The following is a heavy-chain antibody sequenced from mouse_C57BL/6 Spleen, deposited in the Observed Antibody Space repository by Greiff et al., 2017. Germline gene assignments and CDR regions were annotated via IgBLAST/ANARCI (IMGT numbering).Heavy chain of an antibody. V-gene: IGHV1-55*01. Sequence: VQLQQPGAELVKPGASVKMSCKASGYTFTSYWITWVKQRPGQGLEWIGDIYPGSGSTNYNEKFKRKATLTVDTSSSTAYMQRSSLTSEDSAVYYCARPRFDYWGQGTTLTVSS. J-gene: IGHJ2*01. CDR2: IYPGSGST. CDR1: GYTFTSYW. CDR3: ARPRFDY.